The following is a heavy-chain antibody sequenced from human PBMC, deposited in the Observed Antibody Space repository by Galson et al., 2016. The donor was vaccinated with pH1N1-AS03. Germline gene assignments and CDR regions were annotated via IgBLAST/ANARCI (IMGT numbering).Heavy chain of an antibody. J-gene: IGHJ4*02. Sequence: QSGAEVKKPGESLKISCKGSGDSFNTYWIGWVRQMPGKGLEWMGIIYPGDSDTRYSPSFQGHVTISADASISTAYLQLSSLKASDTAIYYCARRGHCTGISCYDLDSWGQGTMVTVSS. CDR2: IYPGDSDT. D-gene: IGHD2-2*01. V-gene: IGHV5-51*03. CDR1: GDSFNTYW. CDR3: ARRGHCTGISCYDLDS.